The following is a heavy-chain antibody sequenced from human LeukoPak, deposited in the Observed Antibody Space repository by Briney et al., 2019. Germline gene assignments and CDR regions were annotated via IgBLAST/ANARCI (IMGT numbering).Heavy chain of an antibody. CDR2: IRYDGSNK. V-gene: IGHV3-30*02. CDR3: ARDIGHGSDY. D-gene: IGHD3-10*01. J-gene: IGHJ4*02. CDR1: GFTFSNYD. Sequence: PGGSLRLSCAASGFTFSNYDMHWVRQAPGKGLEWVAFIRYDGSNKYYADSVKGRFTISRDNSKNTLYLQMNSLRAEDTAVYYCARDIGHGSDYWGQGTLVTVSS.